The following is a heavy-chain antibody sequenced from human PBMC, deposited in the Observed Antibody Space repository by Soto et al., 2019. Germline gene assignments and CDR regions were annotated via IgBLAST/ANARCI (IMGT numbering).Heavy chain of an antibody. Sequence: GGSLRLSCAASGFTFSSYAMSWVRQAPGKGLEWVSAISGSGGSTYYADSVKGRFTISRDNSKNTLYLQMNSLRAEDTAVYYCAKPTDCSSTSCYISAFDIWGQGTMVTVSS. CDR1: GFTFSSYA. D-gene: IGHD2-2*02. CDR3: AKPTDCSSTSCYISAFDI. CDR2: ISGSGGST. J-gene: IGHJ3*02. V-gene: IGHV3-23*01.